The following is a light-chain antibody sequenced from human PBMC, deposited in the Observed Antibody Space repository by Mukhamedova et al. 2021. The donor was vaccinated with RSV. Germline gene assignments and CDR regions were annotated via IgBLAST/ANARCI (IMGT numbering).Light chain of an antibody. V-gene: IGKV1-17*01. J-gene: IGKJ1*01. Sequence: WYQRRVHGKAPKRLIYVASNLQSGVPSRFGGSGSGTEFTLTISSLQPEDLSTYYWLHPEGFPWAFGPGNKVEI. CDR3: LHPEGFPWA. CDR2: VAS.